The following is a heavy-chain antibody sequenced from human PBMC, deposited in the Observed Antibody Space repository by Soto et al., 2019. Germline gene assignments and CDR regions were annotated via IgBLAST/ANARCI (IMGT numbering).Heavy chain of an antibody. D-gene: IGHD4-17*01. Sequence: QITLKESGPTLVKPTQTLTLTCTFSGFSLSTGGAGVGWIRQPPGKALEWLALIYWNDDKRYSPSLKSRLTITKDPSKNQVVLIMTNMDPVDTATYYCAHRGYGDYPRDNWFDPWGQGTLVTVSS. V-gene: IGHV2-5*01. J-gene: IGHJ5*02. CDR1: GFSLSTGGAG. CDR3: AHRGYGDYPRDNWFDP. CDR2: IYWNDDK.